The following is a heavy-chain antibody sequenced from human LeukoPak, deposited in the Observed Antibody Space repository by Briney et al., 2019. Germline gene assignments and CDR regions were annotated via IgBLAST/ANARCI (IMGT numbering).Heavy chain of an antibody. CDR1: GYTFTSYG. CDR3: AREDFRDYYDSSGYYVWFDP. Sequence: GASVKVSCKASGYTFTSYGISWVRQAHGQGLEWMGWISAYNGNTNYAQKLQGRVTMTTDTSTSTAYMELRSLRSDDTAVYYCAREDFRDYYDSSGYYVWFDPWGQGTLVTVSS. V-gene: IGHV1-18*01. CDR2: ISAYNGNT. D-gene: IGHD3-22*01. J-gene: IGHJ5*02.